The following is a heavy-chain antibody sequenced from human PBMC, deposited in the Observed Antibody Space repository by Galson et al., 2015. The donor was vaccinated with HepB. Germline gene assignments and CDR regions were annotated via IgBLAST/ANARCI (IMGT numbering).Heavy chain of an antibody. V-gene: IGHV3-30-3*01. Sequence: SLRLSCAASGFTFSSYAMHWVRQAPGKGLEWVAVISYDGSNKYYADSVKGRFTISRDNSKNTLYLQMNSLRAEDTAVYYCARDGGPSSIAARRILNYYYGMDVWGQGTTVTVSS. CDR2: ISYDGSNK. J-gene: IGHJ6*02. CDR3: ARDGGPSSIAARRILNYYYGMDV. D-gene: IGHD6-6*01. CDR1: GFTFSSYA.